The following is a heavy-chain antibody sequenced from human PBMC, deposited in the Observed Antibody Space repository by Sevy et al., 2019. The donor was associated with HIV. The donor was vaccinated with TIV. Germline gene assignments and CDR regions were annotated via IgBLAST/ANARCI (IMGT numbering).Heavy chain of an antibody. CDR3: ARDKPQGVVIIPGSMWGGVDY. J-gene: IGHJ4*02. Sequence: ASVKVSCKTFGYTFKTHGISWVRQAPGQGLEWMGWISAYSGDTNFAQKFQGRVTMTTDTSTSTAYMELSSLRSDDTAVYFCARDKPQGVVIIPGSMWGGVDYWGQGTVVTVSS. D-gene: IGHD2-2*01. V-gene: IGHV1-18*01. CDR1: GYTFKTHG. CDR2: ISAYSGDT.